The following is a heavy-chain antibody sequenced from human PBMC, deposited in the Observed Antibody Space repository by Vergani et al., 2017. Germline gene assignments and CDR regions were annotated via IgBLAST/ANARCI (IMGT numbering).Heavy chain of an antibody. V-gene: IGHV4-39*07. D-gene: IGHD5-18*01. CDR3: ARGPRGYSYGPFGY. CDR1: GVSIGSNSYY. CDR2: IYYSGST. Sequence: QLQLQESGPGLVKPSETLSLTCTVSGVSIGSNSYYWGWIRQPPGKGLEWIGTIYYSGSTYYNPSLKSRVTISVDTSKNQFSLKLSSVTAADTAVYYCARGPRGYSYGPFGYWGQGTLVTVSS. J-gene: IGHJ4*02.